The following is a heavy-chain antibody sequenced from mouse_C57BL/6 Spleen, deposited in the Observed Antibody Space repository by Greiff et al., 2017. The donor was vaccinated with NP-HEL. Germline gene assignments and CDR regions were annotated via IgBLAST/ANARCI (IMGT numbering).Heavy chain of an antibody. J-gene: IGHJ4*01. V-gene: IGHV1-5*01. CDR3: TRYPYYYGSSYDAMDY. CDR2: IYPGNSDT. D-gene: IGHD1-1*01. Sequence: VQLKQSGTVLARPGASVKMSCKTSGYTFTSYWMHWVKQRPGQGLEWIGAIYPGNSDTSYNQKFKGKAKLTAVTSASTAYMELSSLTNEDSAVYYCTRYPYYYGSSYDAMDYWGQGTSVTVSS. CDR1: GYTFTSYW.